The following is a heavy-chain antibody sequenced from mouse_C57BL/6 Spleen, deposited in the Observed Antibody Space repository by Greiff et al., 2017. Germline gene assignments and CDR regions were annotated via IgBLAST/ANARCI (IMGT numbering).Heavy chain of an antibody. CDR2: IWSGGST. Sequence: VQLQQSGPGLVQPSQSLSITCTVSGFSLTSYGVHWVRQSPGKGLEWLGVIWSGGSTDYNAAFMSRLSITKDNSKGQVFFKMNSLQADDTAIYYCAKGYYGSSYVDYWGQGTTLTVSS. V-gene: IGHV2-5*01. J-gene: IGHJ2*01. D-gene: IGHD1-1*01. CDR3: AKGYYGSSYVDY. CDR1: GFSLTSYG.